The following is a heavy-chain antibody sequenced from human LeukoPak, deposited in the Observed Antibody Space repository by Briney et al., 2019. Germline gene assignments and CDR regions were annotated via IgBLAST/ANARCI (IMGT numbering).Heavy chain of an antibody. V-gene: IGHV4-59*01. D-gene: IGHD6-13*01. CDR3: ARDPPGEQQLAFDF. J-gene: IGHJ4*02. CDR2: IYYSGST. CDR1: GGPISSYY. Sequence: SETLSLTCTVSGGPISSYYWSWIRQPPGKGLEWIGYIYYSGSTNYNPSLKSRVTISVDTSKNQFSLKLSSVTAADTAVYFCARDPPGEQQLAFDFWGQGTLVTVSS.